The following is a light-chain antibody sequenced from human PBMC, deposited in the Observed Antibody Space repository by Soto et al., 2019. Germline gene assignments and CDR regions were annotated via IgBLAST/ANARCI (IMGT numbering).Light chain of an antibody. CDR1: QSVSNK. CDR3: RQYNNWPPET. Sequence: EIVMTQSPATLSVSPGERATLSCRASQSVSNKLAWYQQKPGQAPRLLIYGASTRATGIPGRFSGSGSGTEFTLTISSLQSEDFAIYYCRQYNNWPPETFGQGTKVEIK. J-gene: IGKJ2*01. V-gene: IGKV3-15*01. CDR2: GAS.